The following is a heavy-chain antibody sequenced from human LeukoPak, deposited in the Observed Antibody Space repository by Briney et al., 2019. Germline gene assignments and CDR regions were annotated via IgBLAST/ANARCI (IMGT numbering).Heavy chain of an antibody. Sequence: GGSLRLSCAASGFTFSSHAMSWVRQAPGKGLEWVSGISGSDGNTYYADSVKGRFTISRDNSKNTVFLQMNSLRAEDTAIYYCAKDYGGNPDFVYHFDYWGQGTLVTVSS. CDR1: GFTFSSHA. D-gene: IGHD4-23*01. J-gene: IGHJ4*02. V-gene: IGHV3-23*01. CDR2: ISGSDGNT. CDR3: AKDYGGNPDFVYHFDY.